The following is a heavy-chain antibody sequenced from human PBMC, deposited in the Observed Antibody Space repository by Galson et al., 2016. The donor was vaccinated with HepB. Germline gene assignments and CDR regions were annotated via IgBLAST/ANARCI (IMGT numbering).Heavy chain of an antibody. CDR1: GFSFSNYG. D-gene: IGHD2-15*01. V-gene: IGHV3-30*18. J-gene: IGHJ6*02. CDR2: VSCGGSKN. Sequence: SLRLSCAASGFSFSNYGMHWVRQAPGKGLEWVAGVSCGGSKNYYVDSVKGRFTISRDNSKNTLYLQMNSLRPEDTAIYYCAKDYCSDTCHLGRWNVWGQGTPVTVSS. CDR3: AKDYCSDTCHLGRWNV.